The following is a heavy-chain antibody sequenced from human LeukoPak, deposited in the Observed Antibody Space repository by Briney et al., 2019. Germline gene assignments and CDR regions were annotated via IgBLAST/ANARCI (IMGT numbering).Heavy chain of an antibody. CDR2: IWYDGSNK. V-gene: IGHV3-33*01. D-gene: IGHD2-15*01. J-gene: IGHJ4*02. CDR1: GFTFSSYG. CDR3: ARDLRDCSGGSCYPSFDY. Sequence: PGGSLRLSCAASGFTFSSYGMHWVRQAPGKGLEWVAVIWYDGSNKYYADSVKGRFTISRDNSKNTLYLQMNSLRAEDTAVYYCARDLRDCSGGSCYPSFDYWGQETLVTVSS.